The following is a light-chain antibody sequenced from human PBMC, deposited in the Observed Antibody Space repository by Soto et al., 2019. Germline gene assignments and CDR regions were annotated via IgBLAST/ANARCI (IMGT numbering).Light chain of an antibody. J-gene: IGLJ2*01. CDR1: SSDVGGYNY. V-gene: IGLV2-14*01. Sequence: QSALTQPASVSGSPGQSVTISCTGSSSDVGGYNYVSWYQHHPGRAPKVVIFELSNRPSGVSHRFSGSKSGNTASLTISGLQAEDEADYYCSSYTTSSTRGVVFGGGTKVTVL. CDR3: SSYTTSSTRGVV. CDR2: ELS.